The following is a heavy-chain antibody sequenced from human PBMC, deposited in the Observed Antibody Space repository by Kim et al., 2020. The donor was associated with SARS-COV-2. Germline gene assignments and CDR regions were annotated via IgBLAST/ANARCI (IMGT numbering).Heavy chain of an antibody. Sequence: GGSLRLSCTASGFTFSSYAMSWVRQAPGKGLEWVSGISGSGGGSSHADSVKGRFTISRDNSKNTLYLQMNSLRAEDTAVYYCAKDYMSSSSWGVDCWGQGTLVTVSS. CDR3: AKDYMSSSSWGVDC. CDR1: GFTFSSYA. CDR2: ISGSGGGS. D-gene: IGHD6-13*01. V-gene: IGHV3-23*01. J-gene: IGHJ4*02.